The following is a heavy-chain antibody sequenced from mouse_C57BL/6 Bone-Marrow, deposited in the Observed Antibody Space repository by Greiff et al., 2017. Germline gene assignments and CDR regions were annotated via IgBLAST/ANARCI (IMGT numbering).Heavy chain of an antibody. CDR2: INPNNGGT. V-gene: IGHV1-26*01. Sequence: VKLQQSGPELVKPGASVKISCKASGYTFTDYYMNWVKQSHGKSLEWIGDINPNNGGTSYNQKFKGKATLTVDKSSSTAYMELRSLTSEDSAVYYCAREGDGNFAYWGQGTLVTVSA. CDR3: AREGDGNFAY. J-gene: IGHJ3*01. CDR1: GYTFTDYY. D-gene: IGHD2-1*01.